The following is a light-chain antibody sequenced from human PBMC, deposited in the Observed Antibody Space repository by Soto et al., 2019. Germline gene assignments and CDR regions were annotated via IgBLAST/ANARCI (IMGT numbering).Light chain of an antibody. Sequence: QSALTQPASVSGSLGQSISISCTEDSSDLTYNSVSWYQHHPHKAPKLIIYDVSYRPSGVSTRFSGSQSAGSASLTISGLQAEDEADYYCSSSTPPRGLVFGSGTEVTVL. CDR1: SSDLTYNS. CDR3: SSSTPPRGLV. CDR2: DVS. V-gene: IGLV2-14*01. J-gene: IGLJ1*01.